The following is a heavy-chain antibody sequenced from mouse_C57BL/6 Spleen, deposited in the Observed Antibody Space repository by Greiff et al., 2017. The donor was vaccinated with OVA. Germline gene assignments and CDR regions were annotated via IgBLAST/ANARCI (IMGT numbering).Heavy chain of an antibody. CDR1: GFTFSDYG. CDR3: ARGNYGMFRSFDY. J-gene: IGHJ3*01. CDR2: ISGGSSDT. D-gene: IGHD1-1*01. Sequence: EVQLVESGGGLVKPGGSLKLSCAASGFTFSDYGMHWVRQAPEKGLEWVANISGGSSDTYYADTVKGRFTISRDNAKNTLFLKMTSLRSEDTAMYYCARGNYGMFRSFDYWGQGTPVTVYA. V-gene: IGHV5-17*01.